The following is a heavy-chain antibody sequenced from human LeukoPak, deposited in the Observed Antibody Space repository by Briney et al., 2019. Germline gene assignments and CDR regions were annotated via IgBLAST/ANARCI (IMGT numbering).Heavy chain of an antibody. D-gene: IGHD4-17*01. CDR1: GFTFSNTW. Sequence: GGSLRLSCAASGFTFSNTWMSWVRQAPGKGLEWVGRIKTKTDGGTTDYAAPVKGRFTISRDDSQNTLYLQMNSLKTEDTAVYYCTTAPYGDFDYWGQGTLVTVSS. J-gene: IGHJ4*02. V-gene: IGHV3-15*01. CDR3: TTAPYGDFDY. CDR2: IKTKTDGGTT.